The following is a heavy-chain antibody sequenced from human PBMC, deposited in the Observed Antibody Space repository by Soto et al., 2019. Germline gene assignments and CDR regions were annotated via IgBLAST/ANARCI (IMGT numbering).Heavy chain of an antibody. V-gene: IGHV4-59*01. D-gene: IGHD3-9*01. J-gene: IGHJ6*02. CDR1: GGSINTYY. Sequence: PSETLSLTCAVSGGSINTYYWSWVRQPPGKGLEWIGNIHHSGSTNYNPSLNSRVTISIDTSKNKLSLWLNSVTAADTAVYYCARDHYDILTGSLGYGMDVWGQGTTVTVSS. CDR2: IHHSGST. CDR3: ARDHYDILTGSLGYGMDV.